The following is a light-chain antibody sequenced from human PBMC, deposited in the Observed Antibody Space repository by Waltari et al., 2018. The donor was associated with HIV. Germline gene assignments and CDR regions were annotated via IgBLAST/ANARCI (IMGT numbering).Light chain of an antibody. CDR3: AAWDDSLSGHWV. J-gene: IGLJ3*02. V-gene: IGLV1-47*01. Sequence: QSVLTQPPSASGTPGQRVTISCSGSSYNIGSNYVYWYQQLPGTAPKLLIYRNNQRPSGVPDRFFGSKSATSSCLAISGVRSEDEADYYCAAWDDSLSGHWVFGGGTKLTVL. CDR1: SYNIGSNY. CDR2: RNN.